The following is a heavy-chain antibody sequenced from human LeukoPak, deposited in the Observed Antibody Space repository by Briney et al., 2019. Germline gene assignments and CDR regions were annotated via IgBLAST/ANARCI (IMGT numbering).Heavy chain of an antibody. J-gene: IGHJ6*02. V-gene: IGHV3-73*01. D-gene: IGHD2-2*01. CDR3: ARDGRPDIVVVGNRPTSAYYYGMDV. CDR2: IRSKANSYAT. CDR1: GFTFSGSA. Sequence: GGSLRLSCAASGFTFSGSAMHWVRQASGKGLEWVGRIRSKANSYATAYAASVKGRFTISRDDSKNTAYLQMNSLKTEDTAVYYCARDGRPDIVVVGNRPTSAYYYGMDVWGQGTTVTVSS.